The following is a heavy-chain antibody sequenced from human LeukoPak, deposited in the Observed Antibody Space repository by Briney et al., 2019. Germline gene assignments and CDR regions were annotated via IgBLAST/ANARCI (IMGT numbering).Heavy chain of an antibody. CDR2: INHSGST. D-gene: IGHD3-3*01. V-gene: IGHV4-34*01. CDR1: GGSFSGYY. CDR3: ARGRITIFGVVYYYFDY. J-gene: IGHJ4*02. Sequence: SETLSLTCAVYGGSFSGYYWSWIRQPPGKGLEWIGEINHSGSTNYNPSLKSRVTISVDTSKNQFSLKLSSVTAADTAVYYCARGRITIFGVVYYYFDYWGQGTLVTVSS.